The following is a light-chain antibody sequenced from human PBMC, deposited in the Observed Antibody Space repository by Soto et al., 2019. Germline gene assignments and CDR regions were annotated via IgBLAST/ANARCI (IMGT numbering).Light chain of an antibody. CDR2: DAS. J-gene: IGKJ2*01. Sequence: EIVLTQSPATLSLSPGERATLSCRASQSVSSYLAWYQQKPGQAPRLLIYDASNRATGIPARFSGSGSGTDFTLAISSLEPEDLAVYYCQQRSTWPYTFGQGTKLEIK. V-gene: IGKV3-11*01. CDR1: QSVSSY. CDR3: QQRSTWPYT.